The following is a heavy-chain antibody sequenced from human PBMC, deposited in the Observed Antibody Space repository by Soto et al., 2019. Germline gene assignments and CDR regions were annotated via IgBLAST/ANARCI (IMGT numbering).Heavy chain of an antibody. CDR1: GYTFTGYY. D-gene: IGHD3-10*01. Sequence: ASVKVSCKASGYTFTGYYMHWVRQAPGQGLEWMGWINPNSGGTNYAQKFQGWVTMTRDTSISTAYMELSRLRSDDTAVYYCARDVRGVISPGSYYYVMDVWGQGTTVTVSS. V-gene: IGHV1-2*04. CDR3: ARDVRGVISPGSYYYVMDV. CDR2: INPNSGGT. J-gene: IGHJ6*02.